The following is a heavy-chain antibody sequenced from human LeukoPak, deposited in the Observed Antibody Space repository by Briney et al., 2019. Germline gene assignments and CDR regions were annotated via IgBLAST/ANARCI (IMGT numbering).Heavy chain of an antibody. V-gene: IGHV1-2*02. CDR2: INPNSGGT. CDR3: ARDQGKITEGDYYGSGSNDY. Sequence: ASVKVSCKASGYTFTGYYMHWVRQARGQGLEWMGWINPNSGGTNYAQKFQGRVTMTRDTSISTAYMELSRLRSDDTAVYYCARDQGKITEGDYYGSGSNDYWGQGTLVTVSS. D-gene: IGHD3-10*01. CDR1: GYTFTGYY. J-gene: IGHJ4*02.